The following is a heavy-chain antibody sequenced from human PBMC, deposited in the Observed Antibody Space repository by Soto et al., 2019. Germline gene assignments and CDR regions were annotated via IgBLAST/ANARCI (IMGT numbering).Heavy chain of an antibody. CDR3: VSQRTSVLTQAYFDN. CDR2: DYYRGRS. V-gene: IGHV4-39*01. Sequence: SETLSLTCTVSGGSVSNSSYYWGWIRQSPGNGLEWIGSDYYRGRSHSKSSVKSRVTISVDTSKNQFSLNLNSVTASDTAVYFCVSQRTSVLTQAYFDNWGPGALVTVSS. J-gene: IGHJ4*02. CDR1: GGSVSNSSYY. D-gene: IGHD2-8*01.